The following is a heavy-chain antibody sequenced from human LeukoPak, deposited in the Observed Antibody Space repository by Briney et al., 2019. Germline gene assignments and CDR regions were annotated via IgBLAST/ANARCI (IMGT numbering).Heavy chain of an antibody. CDR3: ARDPFYYDAAGSDDY. J-gene: IGHJ4*02. V-gene: IGHV3-21*01. CDR2: ISSGSTYI. CDR1: EFTFNSYS. D-gene: IGHD3-22*01. Sequence: GGSLRLSCAASEFTFNSYSFNWIRQPPGGRLEWVSSISSGSTYIYYSDSVEGRFTVSRDNAKNSLFLQMNNLRAEDTAVYYCARDPFYYDAAGSDDYWGQGTLVTVSS.